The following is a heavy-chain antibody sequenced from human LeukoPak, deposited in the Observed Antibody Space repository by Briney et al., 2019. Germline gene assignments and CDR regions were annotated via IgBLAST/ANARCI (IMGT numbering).Heavy chain of an antibody. CDR2: ISSSSSYI. D-gene: IGHD3-3*01. Sequence: PGGSLRLSCAASGFTLRSYSMNLVPQAPGKGLEWVSSISSSSSYIYYADSVKGRFTISRDNAKNSLYLQMNSLRAEDTAVYYCARTPRFLEWLMDVWGKGTTVTVSS. V-gene: IGHV3-21*01. CDR1: GFTLRSYS. J-gene: IGHJ6*04. CDR3: ARTPRFLEWLMDV.